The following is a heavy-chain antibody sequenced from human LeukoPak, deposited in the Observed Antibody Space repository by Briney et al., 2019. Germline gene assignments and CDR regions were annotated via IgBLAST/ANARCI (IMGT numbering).Heavy chain of an antibody. CDR2: ISSSSSYI. Sequence: GGSLRLSCAASGFTFSSYWMSWVRQAPGKGLEWVSSISSSSSYIYYADSVKGRFTISRDNAKNSLYLQMNSLRAEDTAVYYCAMAGFFDYWGQGTLVTVSS. CDR3: AMAGFFDY. D-gene: IGHD6-19*01. V-gene: IGHV3-21*01. CDR1: GFTFSSYW. J-gene: IGHJ4*02.